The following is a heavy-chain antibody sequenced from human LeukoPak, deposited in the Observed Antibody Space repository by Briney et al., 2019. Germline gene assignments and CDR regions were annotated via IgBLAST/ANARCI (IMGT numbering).Heavy chain of an antibody. CDR2: FDPEDGET. J-gene: IGHJ3*02. D-gene: IGHD2-2*01. V-gene: IGHV1-24*01. Sequence: GASVKVSCKVSGYTLTELSMHWVRQAPGRGLEWMGGFDPEDGETIYAQKFQGRVTMTEDTSTDTAYMELSSLRSEDTAVYYCATQLLFRRLRLGAFDIWGQGTMVNVSS. CDR3: ATQLLFRRLRLGAFDI. CDR1: GYTLTELS.